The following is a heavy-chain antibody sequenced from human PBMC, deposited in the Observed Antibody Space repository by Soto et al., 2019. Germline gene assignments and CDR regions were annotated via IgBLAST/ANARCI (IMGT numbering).Heavy chain of an antibody. D-gene: IGHD3-10*01. Sequence: LRFPCAASGLIFDNLATPWVRQAPGNGLELVSGISWNSGIIKYVDSVKGRFTISRDNAKNSLYLQMNSLRVEDTALFFCVKDREVRVHGDSFDVWDQGSMGSVSS. CDR1: GLIFDNLA. V-gene: IGHV3-9*01. J-gene: IGHJ3*01. CDR2: ISWNSGII. CDR3: VKDREVRVHGDSFDV.